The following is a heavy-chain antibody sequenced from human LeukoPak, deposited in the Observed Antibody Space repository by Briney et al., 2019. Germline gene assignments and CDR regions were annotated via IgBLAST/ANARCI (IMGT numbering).Heavy chain of an antibody. CDR3: ARGDDFWSGYSPYYYYGMDV. V-gene: IGHV1-18*04. J-gene: IGHJ6*02. CDR1: GYTFTGYY. Sequence: ASVKVSCKASGYTFTGYYMHWVRQAPGQGLEWMGWISAYNGNTNYAQKLQGRVTMTTDTSTSTAYMELRSLRSDDTAVYYCARGDDFWSGYSPYYYYGMDVWGQGTTVTVSS. D-gene: IGHD3-3*01. CDR2: ISAYNGNT.